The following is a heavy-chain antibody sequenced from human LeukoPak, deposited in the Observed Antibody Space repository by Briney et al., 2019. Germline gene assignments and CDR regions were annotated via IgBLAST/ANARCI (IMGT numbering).Heavy chain of an antibody. V-gene: IGHV3-33*01. Sequence: GSSLRLSCAASGFPFSGSGMHWVRQAPGKGLEWVAVIWYDGSHQYYADSVRGRFTISRDNSRTTLYLQMNSLRVEDTAVYYCAGYCSSTSCGWFDPWGQGTLVTVSS. CDR3: AGYCSSTSCGWFDP. D-gene: IGHD2-2*01. CDR1: GFPFSGSG. CDR2: IWYDGSHQ. J-gene: IGHJ5*02.